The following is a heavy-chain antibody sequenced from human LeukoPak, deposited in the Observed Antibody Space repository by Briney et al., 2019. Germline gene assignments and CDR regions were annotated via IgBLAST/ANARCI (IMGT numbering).Heavy chain of an antibody. V-gene: IGHV3-48*03. CDR2: ISTSGSVI. CDR3: ARVASPGVAYGMDV. CDR1: GFTFRGYE. D-gene: IGHD2-15*01. Sequence: GGSLRLSCAASGFTFRGYEMNWVRQAPGKGREWVSYISTSGSVIHADSVRGRFTISRDNAKNSLYLQMNSQRAEDTAVYYCARVASPGVAYGMDVWGQGTTVTVSS. J-gene: IGHJ6*02.